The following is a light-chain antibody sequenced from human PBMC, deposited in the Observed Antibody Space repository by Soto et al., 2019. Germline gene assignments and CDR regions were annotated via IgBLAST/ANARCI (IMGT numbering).Light chain of an antibody. Sequence: QSALTQPPSASGSPGQSVTISCTGTSSDVGGYNYVSWYQQHPGKAPKLMIYEVSKRPSGVPDRFSGSKSGNTASLTVSGLQAEDEADYYCSSYAGSNNFQVVFGGGTQLTVL. J-gene: IGLJ2*01. CDR1: SSDVGGYNY. V-gene: IGLV2-8*01. CDR3: SSYAGSNNFQVV. CDR2: EVS.